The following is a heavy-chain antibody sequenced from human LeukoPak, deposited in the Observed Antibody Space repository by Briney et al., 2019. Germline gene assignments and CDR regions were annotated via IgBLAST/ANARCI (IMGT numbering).Heavy chain of an antibody. Sequence: GGSLRLSCAASGFTFSRFWMSWVRQAPGKGLEWVSNIKQDGSEKYYVDSVKGRFTISRDNAKNSLYLQMNSLRAEDTAVFYCAGDGTYTGFGPDFDIWGQGTLVTVSS. CDR3: AGDGTYTGFGPDFDI. J-gene: IGHJ4*02. D-gene: IGHD5-12*01. V-gene: IGHV3-7*04. CDR2: IKQDGSEK. CDR1: GFTFSRFW.